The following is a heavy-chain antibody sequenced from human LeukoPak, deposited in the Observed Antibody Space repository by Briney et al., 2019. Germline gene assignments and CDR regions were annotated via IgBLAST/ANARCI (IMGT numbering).Heavy chain of an antibody. CDR3: ASGGAARPGYYYYYMDV. J-gene: IGHJ6*03. Sequence: APVKVSCEASGYSFTSYDINWVRQATGQGFEWMGYKNPYSGNTGYAQKFQGRVTITTDTSIGTAYMELSSLRSEDTAVYYCASGGAARPGYYYYYMDVWGKGTTVTVSS. V-gene: IGHV1-8*03. CDR2: KNPYSGNT. D-gene: IGHD6-6*01. CDR1: GYSFTSYD.